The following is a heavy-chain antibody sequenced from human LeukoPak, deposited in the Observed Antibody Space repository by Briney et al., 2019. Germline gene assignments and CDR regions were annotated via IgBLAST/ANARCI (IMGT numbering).Heavy chain of an antibody. CDR2: IRYDGSNN. CDR3: AKDEGVYCSGGSCYSFDY. CDR1: GFTFSTYG. J-gene: IGHJ4*02. Sequence: GGSLRLSCAASGFTFSTYGMHRVRQAPGKGLEWVALIRYDGSNNYYADSLRGRFSISRDNSKNTLYLQMNSLRAEDTAVYYCAKDEGVYCSGGSCYSFDYWGQGTPVTVSS. V-gene: IGHV3-30*02. D-gene: IGHD2-15*01.